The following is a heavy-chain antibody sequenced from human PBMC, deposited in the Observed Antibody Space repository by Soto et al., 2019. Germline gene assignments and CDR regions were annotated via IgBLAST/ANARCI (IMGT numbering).Heavy chain of an antibody. V-gene: IGHV1-69*02. CDR1: GGTFSSYT. CDR2: IVPILGIA. D-gene: IGHD2-2*01. J-gene: IGHJ4*02. Sequence: ASVKVSCMAPGGTFSSYTISWVRQAPGQGLEWMGRIVPILGIANYAQKFQGRVTITADKSTSTAYMELSSLRSEDTAVYYCAVDIGVVPGASTSLANWGKGTLVTVYS. CDR3: AVDIGVVPGASTSLAN.